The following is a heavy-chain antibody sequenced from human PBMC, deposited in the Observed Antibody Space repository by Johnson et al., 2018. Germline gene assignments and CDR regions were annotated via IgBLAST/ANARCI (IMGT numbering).Heavy chain of an antibody. V-gene: IGHV3-23*04. D-gene: IGHD1-26*01. J-gene: IGHJ1*01. Sequence: QLVESGGGLVQPGGSLXLSCAASGFTFSSYAMSWVRQAPGKGLEWVSASSGSGGSTYYADSVKGRFTISRDNSKNTLYLQRNSRRAEDTAVHDRAKVRGYSGSYRDQFQHWGQGTLVTVSS. CDR1: GFTFSSYA. CDR2: SSGSGGST. CDR3: AKVRGYSGSYRDQFQH.